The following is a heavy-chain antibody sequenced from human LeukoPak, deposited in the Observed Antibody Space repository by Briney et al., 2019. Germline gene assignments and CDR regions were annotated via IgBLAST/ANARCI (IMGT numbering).Heavy chain of an antibody. Sequence: GGSLRLSCAASGFTFSSYSMNWVRQAPGKGLEWVSSISGSSSYIYYADSVRGRFTISRDNAKNSLYLQMNSLRAEDTAVYYCASGTAMVTGWFDPWGQGTLVTVSS. CDR3: ASGTAMVTGWFDP. J-gene: IGHJ5*02. CDR2: ISGSSSYI. CDR1: GFTFSSYS. V-gene: IGHV3-21*01. D-gene: IGHD5-18*01.